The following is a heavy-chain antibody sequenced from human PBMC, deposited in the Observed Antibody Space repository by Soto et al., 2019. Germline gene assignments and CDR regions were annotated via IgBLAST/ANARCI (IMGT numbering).Heavy chain of an antibody. J-gene: IGHJ4*02. V-gene: IGHV2-5*02. CDR3: AHGPSLKYCSSTSCYAIPSGHFDY. CDR2: IYWDDDK. Sequence: ESGPTLVNPTQTLTLTCTFSGFSLSTNGVGVGWIRQPPGKALEWLALIYWDDDKRYSPSLKSRLTITKDTSKNQVVLTMTNMDPVDTATYYCAHGPSLKYCSSTSCYAIPSGHFDYWGQGTLVTVSS. CDR1: GFSLSTNGVG. D-gene: IGHD2-2*01.